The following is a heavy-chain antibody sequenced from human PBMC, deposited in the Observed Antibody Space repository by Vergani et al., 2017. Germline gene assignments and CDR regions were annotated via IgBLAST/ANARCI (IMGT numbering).Heavy chain of an antibody. CDR3: ARASHCINCYSEGPNGPGYYYMDV. CDR1: GYSISSDYY. J-gene: IGHJ6*03. D-gene: IGHD2-21*01. Sequence: QVQLQESGPGLVKPSETLSLTCTVSGYSISSDYYWGWIRQSPGKGLEWIVRMYTSGHTIYNPSLESRVTMSVDTSKNQFSLQLSSVTAADTAVYYCARASHCINCYSEGPNGPGYYYMDVWGKWTTVTVSS. V-gene: IGHV4-38-2*02. CDR2: MYTSGHT.